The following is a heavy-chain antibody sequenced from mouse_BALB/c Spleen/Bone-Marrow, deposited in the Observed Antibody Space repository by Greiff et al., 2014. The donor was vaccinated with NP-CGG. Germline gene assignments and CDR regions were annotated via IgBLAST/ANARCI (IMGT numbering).Heavy chain of an antibody. CDR2: IYPGSGST. J-gene: IGHJ2*01. D-gene: IGHD2-2*01. Sequence: LQQPGSELVRPGASVKLSCKASGYTFTSYWMHWVKQRHGQGLEWIGNIYPGSGSTNYGEKFKSKGTLTVDTSSSTAYMHLSSLTSEDSAVYYCTREGWLRYFDYWGQGTTLTVSS. CDR3: TREGWLRYFDY. CDR1: GYTFTSYW. V-gene: IGHV1S22*01.